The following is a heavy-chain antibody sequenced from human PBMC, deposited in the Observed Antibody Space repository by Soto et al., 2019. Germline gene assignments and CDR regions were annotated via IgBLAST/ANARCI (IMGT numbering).Heavy chain of an antibody. Sequence: GGSLRLSCAASGCTFSSYWMSWVRQAPGKGLEWVANIKQDGSEKYYVDSVKGRFTISRDNAKNSLYLQMNSLRAEDTAVYYCARATGERDYFDYWGQGTLVTVSS. CDR3: ARATGERDYFDY. CDR2: IKQDGSEK. D-gene: IGHD7-27*01. J-gene: IGHJ4*02. V-gene: IGHV3-7*01. CDR1: GCTFSSYW.